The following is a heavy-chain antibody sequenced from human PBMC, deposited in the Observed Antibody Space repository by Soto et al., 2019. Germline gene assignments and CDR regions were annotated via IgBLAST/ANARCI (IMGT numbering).Heavy chain of an antibody. Sequence: EVQLLESGGGLVQPGGSLRLSCAASGITFSTYAMSWVRQAPGKGLQWVSGISGSGVSTYYADSVKGRYTISRDNPKNTLYLQMNSLRVEDTAVYYCAKATVTTRELDYWGQGTLVTVSS. CDR2: ISGSGVST. CDR1: GITFSTYA. J-gene: IGHJ4*02. V-gene: IGHV3-23*01. CDR3: AKATVTTRELDY. D-gene: IGHD4-17*01.